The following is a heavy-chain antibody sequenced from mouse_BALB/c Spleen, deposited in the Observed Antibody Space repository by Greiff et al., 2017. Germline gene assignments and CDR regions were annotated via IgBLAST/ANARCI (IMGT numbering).Heavy chain of an antibody. CDR3: AIANWHYFDY. V-gene: IGHV3-6*02. J-gene: IGHJ2*01. CDR1: GYSITSGYY. D-gene: IGHD4-1*01. CDR2: ISYDGSN. Sequence: EVHLVESGPGLVKPSQSLSLTCSVTGYSITSGYYWNWIRQFPGNKLEWMGYISYDGSNNYNPSLKNRISITRDTSKNQFFLKLNSVTTEDTATYYCAIANWHYFDYWGQGTTLTVSS.